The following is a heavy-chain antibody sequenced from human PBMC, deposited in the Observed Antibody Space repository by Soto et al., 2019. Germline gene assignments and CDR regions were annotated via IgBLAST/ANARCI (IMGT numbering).Heavy chain of an antibody. J-gene: IGHJ3*02. CDR2: ILVDGRT. CDR1: GFICSSYD. D-gene: IGHD2-8*02. Sequence: LRLSCAASGFICSSYDMSWVRQAPGKGLEWVSTILVDGRTFYVDSVKGRFTISRDSSQNTVYLQMNSLTAGDTALYYCAKATATGGGAFDICGQGAMVTVSS. V-gene: IGHV3-23*01. CDR3: AKATATGGGAFDI.